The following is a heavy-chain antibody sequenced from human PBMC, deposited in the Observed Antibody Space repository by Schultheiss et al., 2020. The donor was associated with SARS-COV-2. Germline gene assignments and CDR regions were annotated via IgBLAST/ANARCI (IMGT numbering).Heavy chain of an antibody. CDR1: GFTFSSYW. V-gene: IGHV3-7*01. CDR3: ARAPTHYYYYMDV. CDR2: IKQDGSDK. J-gene: IGHJ6*03. Sequence: GGSLRLSCAASGFTFSSYWMNWVRQAPGKGLEWVANIKQDGSDKYYVDFVKGRFSISRDNAKNSLYLQMNSLRAEDTAVYYCARAPTHYYYYMDVWGKGTTVTFSS.